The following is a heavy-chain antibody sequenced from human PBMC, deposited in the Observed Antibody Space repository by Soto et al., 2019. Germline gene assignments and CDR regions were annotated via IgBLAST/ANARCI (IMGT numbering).Heavy chain of an antibody. CDR2: FDPEDGET. Sequence: GASVKVTWKVPGCSLAELSMHSVLPAPGKGLEWMGGFDPEDGETIYAQKFQGRVTMTEDTSTDTAYMELSSLRSEDTAVYYCASYPDHRDLHSFPTRRSSDL. D-gene: IGHD1-1*01. V-gene: IGHV1-24*01. J-gene: IGHJ2*01. CDR1: GCSLAELS. CDR3: ASYPDHRDLHSFPTRRSSDL.